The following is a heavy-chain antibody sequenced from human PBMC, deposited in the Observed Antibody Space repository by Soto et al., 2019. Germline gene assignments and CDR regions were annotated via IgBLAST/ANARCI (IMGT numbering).Heavy chain of an antibody. V-gene: IGHV4-34*01. Sequence: QVQLQQWGAGLLKPSETLSLTCAVYGGSFSGYYWSWIRQPPGKGLEWIGEINHSGSTNYNPSLKSRVTISVDTSKNQFSLKLSSVTAADTAVYYCARVPSQLARRLYYYYSMDVWGQGTTVTVSS. J-gene: IGHJ6*02. CDR1: GGSFSGYY. CDR2: INHSGST. CDR3: ARVPSQLARRLYYYYSMDV. D-gene: IGHD6-13*01.